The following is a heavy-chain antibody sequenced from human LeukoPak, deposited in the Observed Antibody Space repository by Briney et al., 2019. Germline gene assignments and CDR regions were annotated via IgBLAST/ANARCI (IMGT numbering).Heavy chain of an antibody. J-gene: IGHJ5*02. V-gene: IGHV3-48*02. Sequence: PGGSLRLSCAASGCTFSSYSMNWVRQAPGKGLEWVSYISSSSTIYYADSVKGRFTISRDNAKNSLYLQMNSLRDEDTAVYYCARDKYDGWFDPWGQGTLVTVSS. CDR1: GCTFSSYS. CDR2: ISSSSTI. D-gene: IGHD2-8*01. CDR3: ARDKYDGWFDP.